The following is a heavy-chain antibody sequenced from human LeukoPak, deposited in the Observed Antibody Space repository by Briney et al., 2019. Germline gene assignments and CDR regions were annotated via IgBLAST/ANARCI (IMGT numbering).Heavy chain of an antibody. CDR3: ARDPSRFSGGYYRFDY. D-gene: IGHD3-22*01. Sequence: PGGSLRLSCAASGFTFSSYAMSWVRQAPGKGLEWVSAISGSGGSTYYADSVKGRFTISRDNSKNTLYLQMNSLRAEDTAVYYCARDPSRFSGGYYRFDYWGQGTLVTVSS. V-gene: IGHV3-23*01. CDR1: GFTFSSYA. J-gene: IGHJ4*02. CDR2: ISGSGGST.